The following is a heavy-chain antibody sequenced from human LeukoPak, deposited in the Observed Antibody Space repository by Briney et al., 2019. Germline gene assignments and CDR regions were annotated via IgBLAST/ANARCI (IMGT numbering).Heavy chain of an antibody. J-gene: IGHJ5*02. Sequence: GESLKISCKGSGYSFTNYWIGWVRQMPGKGLEWMGLIYPGESDIRYSPSFQGQVTISADKSNTTAYLHLSSLKASDTAMYYCARKGLAADLFDPWGQGTLVTVSS. CDR2: IYPGESDI. D-gene: IGHD6-13*01. CDR3: ARKGLAADLFDP. CDR1: GYSFTNYW. V-gene: IGHV5-51*01.